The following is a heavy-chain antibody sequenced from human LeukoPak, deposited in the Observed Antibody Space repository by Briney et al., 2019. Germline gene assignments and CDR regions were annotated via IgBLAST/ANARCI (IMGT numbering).Heavy chain of an antibody. CDR3: ARPPGRDGYNRYDY. J-gene: IGHJ4*02. V-gene: IGHV1-2*02. CDR1: GYTFTDYY. CDR2: INLNSAGT. Sequence: ASVKVSCKASGYTFTDYYMHWVRQAPGQGLEWMGWINLNSAGTKYAQKFQGRVTLTRDTSIRTVYMELSRLTSDDTAVYYCARPPGRDGYNRYDYWGQGTLVTVSS. D-gene: IGHD5-12*01.